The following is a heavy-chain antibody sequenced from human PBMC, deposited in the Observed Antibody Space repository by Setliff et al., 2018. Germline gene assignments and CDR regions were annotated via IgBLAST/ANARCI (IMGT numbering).Heavy chain of an antibody. J-gene: IGHJ6*03. D-gene: IGHD2-21*02. CDR3: ARRGWGSSSGDCYSPKGCYYYYMDV. CDR1: GYRFSSYW. Sequence: GESLKISCKGSGYRFSSYWIGWVRQMPGKGLEWIGIIFPADSDTRYSPSFQGQVTISADKSIGTAYLQWSSLKASDTAIYYCARRGWGSSSGDCYSPKGCYYYYMDVWGKGTTVTVSS. CDR2: IFPADSDT. V-gene: IGHV5-51*01.